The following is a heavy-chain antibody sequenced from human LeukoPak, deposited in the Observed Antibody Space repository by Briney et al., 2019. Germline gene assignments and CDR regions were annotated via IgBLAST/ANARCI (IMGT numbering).Heavy chain of an antibody. J-gene: IGHJ4*02. D-gene: IGHD3-22*01. CDR3: AKSSSGYLFDY. V-gene: IGHV3-30*18. Sequence: WVAVISYDGSNKYYADSVKGRFTISRDNSKNTLYLQMNSLRAEDTAVYYCAKSSSGYLFDYWGQGTLVTVSS. CDR2: ISYDGSNK.